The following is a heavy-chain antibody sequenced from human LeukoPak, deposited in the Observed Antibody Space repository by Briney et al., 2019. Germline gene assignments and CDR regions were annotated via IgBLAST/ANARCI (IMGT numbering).Heavy chain of an antibody. CDR1: GYTFTSYA. Sequence: ASVKVSCKASGYTFTSYAMNWVRQAPGQGLEWMGWINTNTGNPTYAQGFTGRFVFSLDTSVSTAYLQISSLKAEDTAVYYCARGSSYYDFWSGKLPYFDYWGQGTLVTVS. D-gene: IGHD3-3*01. CDR3: ARGSSYYDFWSGKLPYFDY. J-gene: IGHJ4*02. V-gene: IGHV7-4-1*02. CDR2: INTNTGNP.